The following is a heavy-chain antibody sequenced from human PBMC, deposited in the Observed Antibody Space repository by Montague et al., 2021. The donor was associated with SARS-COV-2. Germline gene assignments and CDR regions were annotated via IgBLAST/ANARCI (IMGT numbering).Heavy chain of an antibody. CDR3: ARLRDGVVPSPILGVGPYYSYYYMDV. CDR2: INHGGST. CDR1: GTSFSGYY. V-gene: IGHV4-34*01. D-gene: IGHD3-10*01. J-gene: IGHJ6*03. Sequence: SETRSLTCAVHGTSFSGYYWNWIRQPPGKGLEWIGEINHGGSTKYSPSLKSRLTISADTSENQFSLKLTSVAAADTAVYYCARLRDGVVPSPILGVGPYYSYYYMDVWGRGTTVTVSS.